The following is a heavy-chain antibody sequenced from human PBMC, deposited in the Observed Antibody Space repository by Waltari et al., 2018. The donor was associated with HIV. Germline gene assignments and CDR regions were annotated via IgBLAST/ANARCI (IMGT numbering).Heavy chain of an antibody. V-gene: IGHV3-30*01. J-gene: IGHJ3*02. CDR3: TKTSGAATMWDSFDI. Sequence: QVQLVESGGGVVQPGRSLRLSCAASGLTFSSYAMHWVRQAPGKAPEWLTVISYDENNKYYANSVEGRFTISRDNSLNTLFLHMNSLRPEDTAVYYCTKTSGAATMWDSFDIWGQGTMVTVSS. CDR2: ISYDENNK. CDR1: GLTFSSYA. D-gene: IGHD3-10*02.